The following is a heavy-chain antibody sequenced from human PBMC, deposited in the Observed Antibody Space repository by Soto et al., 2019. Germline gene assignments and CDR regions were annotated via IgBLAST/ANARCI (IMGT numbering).Heavy chain of an antibody. CDR1: GGSISSGDYY. CDR3: ARVVVAATPFDY. J-gene: IGHJ4*02. D-gene: IGHD2-15*01. V-gene: IGHV4-30-4*01. CDR2: IYYSGST. Sequence: SETLSLTCTVSGGSISSGDYYWSWIRQPPGKGLEWIGYIYYSGSTYYNPSLKSXVTISVETSKNEFSLKLSSVTAADTAVYYCARVVVAATPFDYWGQGTLVTVSS.